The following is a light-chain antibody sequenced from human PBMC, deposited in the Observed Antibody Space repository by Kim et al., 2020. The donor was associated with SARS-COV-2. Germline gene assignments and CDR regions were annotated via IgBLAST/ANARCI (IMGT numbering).Light chain of an antibody. CDR3: QAWDSSNGDV. J-gene: IGLJ1*01. Sequence: SYELTQPPSVSMSPGQTASITCSGDKLGDKSIFWYQVKAGQSPVLVIYQDTKRPSGIPGRFSGSKSGNIATLTISGTQAVDEAEFYCQAWDSSNGDVFGT. CDR2: QDT. CDR1: KLGDKS. V-gene: IGLV3-1*01.